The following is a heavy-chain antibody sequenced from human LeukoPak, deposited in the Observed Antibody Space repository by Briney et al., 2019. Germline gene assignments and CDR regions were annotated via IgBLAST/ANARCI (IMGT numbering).Heavy chain of an antibody. D-gene: IGHD2/OR15-2a*01. CDR3: ARNSRNIEI. Sequence: GGSLRLSCAASGFTFSSYSTNWVCQAPGKGLEWVSSISSSSSYIYYADSVKGRFTISRDNAKNSLYLRMNSLSAEDTAVYYCARNSRNIEIWGQGTVVIVAS. CDR2: ISSSSSYI. V-gene: IGHV3-21*01. CDR1: GFTFSSYS. J-gene: IGHJ3*02.